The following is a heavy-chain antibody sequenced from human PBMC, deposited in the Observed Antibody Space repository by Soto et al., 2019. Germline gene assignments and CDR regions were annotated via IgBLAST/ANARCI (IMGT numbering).Heavy chain of an antibody. CDR2: ISGSGGST. D-gene: IGHD3-10*01. V-gene: IGHV3-23*01. CDR3: AKGDPGSYYKPGFLV. J-gene: IGHJ4*02. CDR1: GXTFSSYS. Sequence: GSLRLSCAASGXTFSSYSMSWVRQAPGKGLEWVSAISGSGGSTYYADSVKGRFTISRDNSKNTLYLQMNSLRAEDTAVYYCAKGDPGSYYKPGFLVWGQGTLVTVSS.